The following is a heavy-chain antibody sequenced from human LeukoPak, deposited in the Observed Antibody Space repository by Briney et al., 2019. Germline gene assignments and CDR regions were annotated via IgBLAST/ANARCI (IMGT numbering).Heavy chain of an antibody. CDR1: GYTFTSYA. CDR2: INTNTGNP. Sequence: GASVKVSCKASGYTFTSYAMNWVRQAPGQGLEWMGWINTNTGNPTYAQGFTERFVFSLDTSVSTAYLQISSLKAEDTAVYYCARGYSSSWYSGTEHWGQGTLVTVSS. J-gene: IGHJ1*01. D-gene: IGHD6-13*01. V-gene: IGHV7-4-1*02. CDR3: ARGYSSSWYSGTEH.